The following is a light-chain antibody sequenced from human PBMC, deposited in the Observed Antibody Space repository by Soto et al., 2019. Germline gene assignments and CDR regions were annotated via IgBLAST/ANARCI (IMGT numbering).Light chain of an antibody. CDR1: QGMSND. CDR2: AAS. V-gene: IGKV1-27*01. Sequence: DIQMTQSPSSLSASVGDRVTITCRASQGMSNDLAWYQQKPGKVPKLLIYAASTLQSGVPSRFSGSGSGTDFTLTISSLQPEDVATYYCQNYNSAPLTFGPGTKEDIK. CDR3: QNYNSAPLT. J-gene: IGKJ3*01.